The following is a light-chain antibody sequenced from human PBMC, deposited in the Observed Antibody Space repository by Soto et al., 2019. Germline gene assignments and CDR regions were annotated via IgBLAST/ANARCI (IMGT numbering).Light chain of an antibody. V-gene: IGLV2-8*01. Sequence: QSVLTQPPSASGSPGQSVTISCTGTSSDVGGYNSVSWYQQHPGKAPKLMIYGVSTRPSGVPDRFSGSKSGNTASLIVSGLQAENEADYYCSSYAGRNNAVVFGGGTKVTVL. CDR3: SSYAGRNNAVV. CDR2: GVS. CDR1: SSDVGGYNS. J-gene: IGLJ2*01.